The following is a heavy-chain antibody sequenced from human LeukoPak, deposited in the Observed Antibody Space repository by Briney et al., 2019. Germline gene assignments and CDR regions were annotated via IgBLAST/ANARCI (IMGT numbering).Heavy chain of an antibody. V-gene: IGHV3-21*01. CDR2: ISSSGSYI. CDR3: ARSLIADGAFDI. J-gene: IGHJ3*02. D-gene: IGHD2-21*01. CDR1: GFLFRSYT. Sequence: PGGSLRLSCSASGFLFRSYTMNWVRQAPGKGLEWVSDISSSGSYIDYADSVKGRFTISRDNAKNSLFLQMNSLRVEDTAVYYCARSLIADGAFDIWGQGTMVTVSS.